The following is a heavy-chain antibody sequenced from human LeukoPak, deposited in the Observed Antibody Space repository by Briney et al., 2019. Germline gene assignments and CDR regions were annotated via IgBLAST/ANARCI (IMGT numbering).Heavy chain of an antibody. V-gene: IGHV4-59*01. CDR1: GVSISSYS. CDR2: IYYSGST. CDR3: ARGGYNYGGHNWFDP. D-gene: IGHD5-18*01. J-gene: IGHJ5*02. Sequence: SETLSLTCTVSGVSISSYSWSWLRQPPGKGLEWIGYIYYSGSTNYNPSLKSRVTISVDTSKNQFSLKLSSVTAADTAVYYCARGGYNYGGHNWFDPWGQGTLVTVSS.